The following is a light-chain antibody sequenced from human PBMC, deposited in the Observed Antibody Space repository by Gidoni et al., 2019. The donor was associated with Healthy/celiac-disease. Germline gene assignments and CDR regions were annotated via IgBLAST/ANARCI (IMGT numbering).Light chain of an antibody. Sequence: EIVLTQSPATLSLSPGERATLPCRASQSVSSYLAWYQQKPGQAPRRLIYDASNRSTGRPARFSGSGSGTDFTLTISSLEPADFAVYYCQQRSNWPGVTFGGGTKVEIK. CDR1: QSVSSY. V-gene: IGKV3-11*01. CDR2: DAS. J-gene: IGKJ4*01. CDR3: QQRSNWPGVT.